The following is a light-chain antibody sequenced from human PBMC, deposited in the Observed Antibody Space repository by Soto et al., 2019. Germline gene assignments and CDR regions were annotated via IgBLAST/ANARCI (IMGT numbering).Light chain of an antibody. CDR2: EVT. CDR3: NSYGGNNNWV. J-gene: IGLJ3*02. V-gene: IGLV2-8*01. CDR1: SSDVGGYNF. Sequence: QSALTQPPSASGSPGQSVTISCTGTSSDVGGYNFVSWYQHHPGKAPKLMIYEVTKRPSGVPDRFSGSKSGNTDSLTVSGLRAEDEADYYCNSYGGNNNWVFGGGTKLTVL.